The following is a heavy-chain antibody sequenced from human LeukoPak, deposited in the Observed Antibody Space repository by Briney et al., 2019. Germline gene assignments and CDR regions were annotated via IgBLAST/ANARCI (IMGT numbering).Heavy chain of an antibody. CDR3: AHRGGFDSSGHYSAY. D-gene: IGHD3-22*01. CDR1: GFSLSTSGVG. V-gene: IGHV2-5*02. CDR2: IYWDDDK. J-gene: IGHJ4*02. Sequence: SGPTLVKPTQTLTLTCTFSGFSLSTSGVGVGWIRQPPGKALEWLALIYWDDDKRYSPSLKSRLTITKDTSKNQVVLTVTNMDPVDTATYYCAHRGGFDSSGHYSAYWGQGTLVTVSS.